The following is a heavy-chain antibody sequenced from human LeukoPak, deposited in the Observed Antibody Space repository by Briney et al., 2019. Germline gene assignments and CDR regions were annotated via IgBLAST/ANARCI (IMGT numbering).Heavy chain of an antibody. CDR3: ARDSPASPLGA. D-gene: IGHD3-16*01. CDR2: ISSSSSTI. Sequence: PVGSLRLSCAASGFTFSSYSMNWVRQAPGKGLERVSYISSSSSTIYYADSVKGRFTISRDNAKNSLYLQMNSLRAEDTAGYYCARDSPASPLGAWGQGTLVTVSS. J-gene: IGHJ5*02. CDR1: GFTFSSYS. V-gene: IGHV3-48*01.